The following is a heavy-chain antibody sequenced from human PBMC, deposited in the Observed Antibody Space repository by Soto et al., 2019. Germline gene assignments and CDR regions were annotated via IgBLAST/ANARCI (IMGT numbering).Heavy chain of an antibody. Sequence: PGGSLRLSCAASGFTFSSYWMHWVRQAPGKGLVWVSRINSDGSSTSYADSVKGRFTISRDNAENTLYLQMNSLRAEDTAVYYCVRTSLVVAAATREDYWGQGTLVTVSS. J-gene: IGHJ4*02. D-gene: IGHD2-15*01. V-gene: IGHV3-74*01. CDR2: INSDGSST. CDR3: VRTSLVVAAATREDY. CDR1: GFTFSSYW.